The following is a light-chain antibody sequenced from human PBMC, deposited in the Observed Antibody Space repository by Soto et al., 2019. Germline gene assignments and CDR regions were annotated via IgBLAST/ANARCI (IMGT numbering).Light chain of an antibody. Sequence: QSVLTQPPSASGSPGQSVTLSCTGTSSDVGGYNYVSWYQQHPGTAPTLMIYKVSRRTSGVPDRFPGSKSGNTASLTVSGLPAEEAADYCCSSYAGSLYVFGTGTKLTVL. CDR1: SSDVGGYNY. V-gene: IGLV2-8*01. CDR3: SSYAGSLYV. CDR2: KVS. J-gene: IGLJ1*01.